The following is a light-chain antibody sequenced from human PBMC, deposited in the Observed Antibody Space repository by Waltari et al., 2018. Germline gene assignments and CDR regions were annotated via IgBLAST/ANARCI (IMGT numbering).Light chain of an antibody. Sequence: QSALTQPASVSASPGESITISCTATSSDVGDFNSVSWYQQHPGKAPKCMIYDVSNRPSGVSHRFSGSKSVNTASLTISGLQAEDEAVYYCSSFTTSSTLLFGGGTKLTVL. CDR1: SSDVGDFNS. CDR3: SSFTTSSTLL. J-gene: IGLJ2*01. V-gene: IGLV2-14*03. CDR2: DVS.